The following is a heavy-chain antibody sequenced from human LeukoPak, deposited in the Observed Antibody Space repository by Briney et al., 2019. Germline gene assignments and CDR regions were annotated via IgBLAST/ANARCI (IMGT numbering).Heavy chain of an antibody. CDR3: ARGGAGPGFDY. Sequence: PGGSLRLSCAASGFTFRSYSMNWVRQAPGKGLEWVSYISSSSSTIYYADSVKGRFSISRDNAKNSLYLRVNSLRDEDTAVYYCARGGAGPGFDYWGQGTLVTVSS. J-gene: IGHJ4*02. CDR1: GFTFRSYS. D-gene: IGHD1-26*01. CDR2: ISSSSSTI. V-gene: IGHV3-48*02.